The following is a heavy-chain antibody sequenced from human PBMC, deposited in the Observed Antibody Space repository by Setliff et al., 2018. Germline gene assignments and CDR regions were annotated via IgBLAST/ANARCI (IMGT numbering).Heavy chain of an antibody. J-gene: IGHJ6*03. CDR1: GFTFGDYA. D-gene: IGHD3-3*01. Sequence: GGSLRLSCTTSGFTFGDYAITWVRQAPGKGLEWVGFIRGKPSSGTTEYAASVEGRFTISRDDSKSIAYLQMNSLKTEDTAVYYCTREASVDFWSGYPYYYYMDVWGKGTTVTVSS. V-gene: IGHV3-49*04. CDR2: IRGKPSSGTT. CDR3: TREASVDFWSGYPYYYYMDV.